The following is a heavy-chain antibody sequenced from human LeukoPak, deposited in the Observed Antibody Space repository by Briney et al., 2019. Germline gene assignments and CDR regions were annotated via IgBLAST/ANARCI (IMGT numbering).Heavy chain of an antibody. D-gene: IGHD2-2*02. CDR1: GYTFTSYG. V-gene: IGHV1-18*01. CDR2: ISAYNGNT. CDR3: ARDPSSSTSCYNYYYYGMDV. J-gene: IGHJ6*02. Sequence: ASVKVSCKASGYTFTSYGISWVRQAPGQGLEWMGWISAYNGNTNYAQKLQGRVTMTTDTSTSTAYMELRSLRSDDTAVYYCARDPSSSTSCYNYYYYGMDVWGQGTTVTVSS.